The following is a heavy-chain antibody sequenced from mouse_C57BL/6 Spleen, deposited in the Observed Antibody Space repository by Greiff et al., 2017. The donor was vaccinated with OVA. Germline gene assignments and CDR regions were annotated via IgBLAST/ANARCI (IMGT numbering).Heavy chain of an antibody. CDR2: ISSGGSYT. V-gene: IGHV5-6*02. CDR3: ARHGEVITTEEYYFDY. J-gene: IGHJ2*01. Sequence: EVKLVESGGDLVKPGGSLKLSCAASGFTFSSYGMSWVRQTPDKRLEWVATISSGGSYTYYPDSVKGRFTISRDNAKNTLYLQMSSLKSEDTAMYYCARHGEVITTEEYYFDYWGQGTTLTVSS. CDR1: GFTFSSYG. D-gene: IGHD1-1*01.